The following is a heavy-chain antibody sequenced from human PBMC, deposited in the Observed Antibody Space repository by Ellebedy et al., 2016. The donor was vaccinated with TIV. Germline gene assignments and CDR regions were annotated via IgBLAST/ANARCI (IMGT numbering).Heavy chain of an antibody. J-gene: IGHJ4*02. Sequence: GESLKISCAASGFAFSSYGMHWVRQAPGKGLEWVAVISYHGSHKYYADSVKGRFTISRDNSKNTLYVQMNSLRGEDTAVYYCARWDSGACRDWGQGTLVTVSS. CDR2: ISYHGSHK. D-gene: IGHD2-8*02. V-gene: IGHV3-30*03. CDR1: GFAFSSYG. CDR3: ARWDSGACRD.